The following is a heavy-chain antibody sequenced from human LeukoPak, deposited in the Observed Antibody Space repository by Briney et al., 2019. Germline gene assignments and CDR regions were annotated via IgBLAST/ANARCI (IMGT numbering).Heavy chain of an antibody. J-gene: IGHJ4*02. CDR2: ISSSSSYI. Sequence: GGSLRLSCAASGFTFSSYSMNWVRQAPGMGLEWVSSISSSSSYIYYADSVKGRFTISRDNAKNSLYLQMNSLRAEDTAVYYCARDLGYYDSSEHFDYWGQGTLVTVSS. CDR3: ARDLGYYDSSEHFDY. D-gene: IGHD3-22*01. V-gene: IGHV3-21*01. CDR1: GFTFSSYS.